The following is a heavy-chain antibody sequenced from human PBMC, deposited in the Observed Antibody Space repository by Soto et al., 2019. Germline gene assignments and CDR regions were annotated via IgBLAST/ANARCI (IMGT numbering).Heavy chain of an antibody. Sequence: QVQLVQSGAEVKKPGSSVKVSCKASGGTFSRYSITWVRQAPGHGLEWIGRIIPIFGILTYAQKFQGRVTITADESTSTAYMELSSLRSDDTAVYYCAREDRDRETGLVPAAIDGMDVWGQGTTVTVSS. CDR3: AREDRDRETGLVPAAIDGMDV. CDR1: GGTFSRYS. V-gene: IGHV1-69*08. CDR2: IIPIFGIL. J-gene: IGHJ6*02. D-gene: IGHD2-2*01.